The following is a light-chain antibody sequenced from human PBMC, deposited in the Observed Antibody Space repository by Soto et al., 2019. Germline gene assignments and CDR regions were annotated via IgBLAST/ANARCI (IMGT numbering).Light chain of an antibody. CDR1: NIAAKS. J-gene: IGLJ7*01. V-gene: IGLV3-21*04. CDR3: QVWDSSTDHPV. Sequence: SSELTQSPSVSVAPGKTASITCGANNIAAKSVHWYQQRPGQAPVVVIYYDSDRPSGIPERFSGSNSGNTATLTISRVEAGDEADYYCQVWDSSTDHPVFGGGTKLTVL. CDR2: YDS.